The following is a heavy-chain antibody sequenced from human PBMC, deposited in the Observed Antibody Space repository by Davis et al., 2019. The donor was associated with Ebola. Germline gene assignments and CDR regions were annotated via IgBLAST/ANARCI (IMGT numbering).Heavy chain of an antibody. CDR3: ATRGYSDGWPDY. CDR2: IRSKANSYVT. D-gene: IGHD6-19*01. CDR1: GFTLSGSA. V-gene: IGHV3-73*01. J-gene: IGHJ4*02. Sequence: GESLKISCAASGFTLSGSAMHWVRQASGKGLEWVVSIRSKANSYVTAYAASVKGRFTISRDNSKNKAYLQMNSIRAEATAVYYCATRGYSDGWPDYWGQGALVTVSS.